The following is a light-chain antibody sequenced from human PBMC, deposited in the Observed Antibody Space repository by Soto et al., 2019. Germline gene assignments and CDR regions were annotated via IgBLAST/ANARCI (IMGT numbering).Light chain of an antibody. J-gene: IGKJ1*01. V-gene: IGKV1-39*01. Sequence: DIQITQSPSSLSASVGDRVTITCRASQSISSYLNWYQQKPGKAPKLLIYAASSLKSGVPSRFSGSGSGTDFTLTISSLQPEDFATYYCQKSYSTPRTFGQGSXV. CDR3: QKSYSTPRT. CDR1: QSISSY. CDR2: AAS.